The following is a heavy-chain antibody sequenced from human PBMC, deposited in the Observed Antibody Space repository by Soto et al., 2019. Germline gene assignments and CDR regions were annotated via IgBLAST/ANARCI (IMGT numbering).Heavy chain of an antibody. J-gene: IGHJ6*02. CDR3: ARSGCSGGSCYDYYYGMDV. Sequence: ESGGGVVQPGRSLRLSCAASGFTFSSYAMHWVRQAPGKGLEWVAVISYDGSNKYYADSVKGRFTISRDNSKNTLYLQMNSLRAEDTAVYYCARSGCSGGSCYDYYYGMDVWGQGTTVTVSS. V-gene: IGHV3-30-3*01. CDR1: GFTFSSYA. CDR2: ISYDGSNK. D-gene: IGHD2-15*01.